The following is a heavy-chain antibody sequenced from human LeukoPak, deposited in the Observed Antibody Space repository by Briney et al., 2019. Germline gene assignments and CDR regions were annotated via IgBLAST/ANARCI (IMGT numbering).Heavy chain of an antibody. CDR3: ARDRKQLVPLEKAFDI. CDR1: GYIFSNYA. V-gene: IGHV7-4-1*02. D-gene: IGHD6-13*01. J-gene: IGHJ3*02. CDR2: PNTNTGNP. Sequence: GASVKVSCKASGYIFSNYAIHWVRQAPGEGLEWMGWPNTNTGNPTYAQGFTGRFVFSLDTSVSTAYLQISSLKAEDTAVYYCARDRKQLVPLEKAFDIWGQGTMVTVSS.